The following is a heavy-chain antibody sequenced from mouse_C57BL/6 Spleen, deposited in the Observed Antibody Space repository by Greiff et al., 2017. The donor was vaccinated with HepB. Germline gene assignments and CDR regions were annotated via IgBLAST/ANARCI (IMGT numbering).Heavy chain of an antibody. V-gene: IGHV14-3*01. Sequence: VQLKESVAELVRPGASVKLSCTASGFNIKNTYMHWVKQRPEQGLEWIGRIDPANGNTKYAPKFQGKATITADTSSNTAYLQLSSLTSEDTAIYYCANYYYYGSSDYFDYWGQGTTLTVSS. CDR2: IDPANGNT. J-gene: IGHJ2*01. CDR1: GFNIKNTY. CDR3: ANYYYYGSSDYFDY. D-gene: IGHD1-1*01.